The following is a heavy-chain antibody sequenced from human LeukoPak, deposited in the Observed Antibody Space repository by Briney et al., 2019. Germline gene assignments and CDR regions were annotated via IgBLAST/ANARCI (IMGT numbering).Heavy chain of an antibody. CDR3: VVGDSSGYKAPYFDY. J-gene: IGHJ4*02. V-gene: IGHV4-39*01. CDR2: MYYTGNT. Sequence: PSETLSLTCTVSRGSISSSTYYWGWIRQPPGKGLEWIGSMYYTGNTYYNPSLKSRVTMSVDTSKNQLSLKLSSVTAADKAVYYCVVGDSSGYKAPYFDYWGQGTLVTVSS. CDR1: RGSISSSTYY. D-gene: IGHD3-22*01.